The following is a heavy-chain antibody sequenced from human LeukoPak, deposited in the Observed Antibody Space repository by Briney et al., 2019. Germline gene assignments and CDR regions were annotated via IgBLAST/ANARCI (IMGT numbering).Heavy chain of an antibody. Sequence: SSSGSTIYYADSVKGRFTISRDNAKNSLYLQMNSLKTEDTAVYYCTTSFYGDYRYFDYWGQGTLVTVSS. D-gene: IGHD4-17*01. CDR3: TTSFYGDYRYFDY. J-gene: IGHJ4*02. CDR2: SSSGSTI. V-gene: IGHV3-11*01.